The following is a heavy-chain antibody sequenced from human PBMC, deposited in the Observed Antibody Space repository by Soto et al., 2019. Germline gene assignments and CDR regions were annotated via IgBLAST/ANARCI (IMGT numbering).Heavy chain of an antibody. Sequence: EVQLLESGGGLVQPGGSLRLSCAASGFTFSSYTMSWVRQAPGKGLEWAAAISGSGGSTYYADSVKGRFTISRDNSKNTVYLQMSSLRAEDTAVYYCAKSGYSGYDTRPLNYDCYGMDVWGQGTTVTVSS. D-gene: IGHD5-12*01. J-gene: IGHJ6*02. CDR1: GFTFSSYT. CDR3: AKSGYSGYDTRPLNYDCYGMDV. CDR2: ISGSGGST. V-gene: IGHV3-23*01.